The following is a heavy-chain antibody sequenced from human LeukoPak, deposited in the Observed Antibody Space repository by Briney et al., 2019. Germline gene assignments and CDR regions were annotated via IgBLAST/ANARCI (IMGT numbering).Heavy chain of an antibody. Sequence: SETLSLTCAVSGGSISSGGYSWSWIRQPPGKGLEWIGYIYHSGSTYYNPSLKSRVTISVDRSKSQFSLKLSSVTAADTAVYYCARGMSGYCSSTSCKYYYYGMDVWGQGTTVTVSS. V-gene: IGHV4-30-2*01. J-gene: IGHJ6*02. CDR2: IYHSGST. CDR3: ARGMSGYCSSTSCKYYYYGMDV. D-gene: IGHD2-2*01. CDR1: GGSISSGGYS.